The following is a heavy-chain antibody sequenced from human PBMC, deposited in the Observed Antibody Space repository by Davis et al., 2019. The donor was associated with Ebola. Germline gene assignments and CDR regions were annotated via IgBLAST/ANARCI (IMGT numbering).Heavy chain of an antibody. J-gene: IGHJ4*02. Sequence: PGGSLRLSCAASGFTFSSYAMHWVRQAPGKGLEWVAVISYDGSNKYYADSVKGRFTISRDNSKNMLYLQMNSLRAEDTAVYYCARARPWIQLWGIDYWGQGTLVTVSS. D-gene: IGHD5-18*01. V-gene: IGHV3-30-3*01. CDR2: ISYDGSNK. CDR3: ARARPWIQLWGIDY. CDR1: GFTFSSYA.